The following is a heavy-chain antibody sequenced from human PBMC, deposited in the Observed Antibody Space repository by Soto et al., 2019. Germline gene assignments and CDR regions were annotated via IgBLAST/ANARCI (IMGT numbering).Heavy chain of an antibody. CDR2: ISSSSSTI. CDR1: GFTFSSYS. D-gene: IGHD2-2*01. Sequence: PGGSLRLSCAASGFTFSSYSMNWVRQAPGKGLEWVSYISSSSSTIYYADSVKGRFTISRDNAKNSLYLQMNSLRDEDTAVCYCARDHQYCSSTSCYTLSFDYWGQGTLVTVSS. CDR3: ARDHQYCSSTSCYTLSFDY. J-gene: IGHJ4*02. V-gene: IGHV3-48*02.